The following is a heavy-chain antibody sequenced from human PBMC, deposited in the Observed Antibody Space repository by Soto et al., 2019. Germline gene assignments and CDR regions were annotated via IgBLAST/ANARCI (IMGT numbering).Heavy chain of an antibody. CDR3: ARVPSITGPRQASMDV. V-gene: IGHV3-30-3*01. CDR2: ISYDGSNK. CDR1: GFSISSYV. Sequence: LRLSCAASGFSISSYVMSWVRQAPGKGLEWVAVISYDGSNKYYADSVKGRFTISRDNSKNTLYLQMNSLRAEDTAVYYCARVPSITGPRQASMDVWGQGTTVTVSS. J-gene: IGHJ6*02. D-gene: IGHD1-20*01.